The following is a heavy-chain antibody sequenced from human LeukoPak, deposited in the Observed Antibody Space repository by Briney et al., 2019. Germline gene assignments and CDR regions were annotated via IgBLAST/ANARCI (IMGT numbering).Heavy chain of an antibody. J-gene: IGHJ4*02. CDR2: IHNSGST. CDR1: GGSISSYY. CDR3: ARASYSSSWYAVDN. Sequence: SETLSLTCTVSGGSISSYYWSWIRQPPGKGLEWIGYIHNSGSTNYNPSLKSRVTISVDTSKNQFSLKVSSVTAADTAVYHCARASYSSSWYAVDNWGQGTLVTVSS. D-gene: IGHD6-13*01. V-gene: IGHV4-59*08.